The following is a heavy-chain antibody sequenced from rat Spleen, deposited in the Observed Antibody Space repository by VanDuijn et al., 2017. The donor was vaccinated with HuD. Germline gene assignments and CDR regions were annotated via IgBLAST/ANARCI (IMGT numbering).Heavy chain of an antibody. CDR1: GFSLXNFX. D-gene: IGHD1-11*01. Sequence: QVXXRESGPXXVQXSXTLXXXCTXXGFSLXNFXXXWVXXPPGKGLEWMGRIQNGGNTDYNSGLKSRLIISRDTSKSQVFLKMNSLQTEDTAIYCCTRIYGGYSSNWFPYWGQGTLVTVSS. J-gene: IGHJ3*01. CDR3: TRIYGGYSSNWFPY. V-gene: IGHV2-27*01. CDR2: IQNGGNT.